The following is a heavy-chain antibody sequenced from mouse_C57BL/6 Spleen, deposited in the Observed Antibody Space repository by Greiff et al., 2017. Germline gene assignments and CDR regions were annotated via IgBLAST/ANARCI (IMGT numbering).Heavy chain of an antibody. CDR3: ARLTGTWYFDV. Sequence: EVQVVESGGGLVKPGGSLKLSCAASGFTFSDYGMHWVRQAPEKGLEWVAYISSGSSTIYYADTVKGRFTISRDNAKNTLFLQMTSLRSEDTAMYYCARLTGTWYFDVWGTGTTVTVSS. CDR1: GFTFSDYG. D-gene: IGHD4-1*01. CDR2: ISSGSSTI. V-gene: IGHV5-17*01. J-gene: IGHJ1*03.